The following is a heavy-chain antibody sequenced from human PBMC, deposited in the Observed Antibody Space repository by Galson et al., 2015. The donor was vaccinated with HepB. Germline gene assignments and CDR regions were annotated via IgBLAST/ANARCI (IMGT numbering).Heavy chain of an antibody. CDR1: GYTLTELS. CDR2: FDPEDGET. V-gene: IGHV1-24*01. D-gene: IGHD3-10*01. CDR3: AIFEYGSGSYRDAFDI. Sequence: SVKVSCKVSGYTLTELSMHWVRQAPGKGLEWMGGFDPEDGETIYAQKFQGRVTMTEDTSTDTAYMELSSLRSEDTAVYYCAIFEYGSGSYRDAFDIWGQGTMVTVSS. J-gene: IGHJ3*02.